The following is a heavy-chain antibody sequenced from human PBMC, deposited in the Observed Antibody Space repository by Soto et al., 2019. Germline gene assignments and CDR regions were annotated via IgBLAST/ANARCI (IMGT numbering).Heavy chain of an antibody. CDR1: GFTFKNYD. CDR2: ISGSGGFT. Sequence: EVERLESGGGLVQPGGSLRLSCVASGFTFKNYDMRWILQAPGKGLEWVSGISGSGGFTYYADSVNGRLTISRDNSKNTLYLQMNSLRAEDTAIYYCAKNRQFRSYYESAGHYENWGKGTMVTVSS. J-gene: IGHJ4*02. D-gene: IGHD3-10*01. V-gene: IGHV3-23*01. CDR3: AKNRQFRSYYESAGHYEN.